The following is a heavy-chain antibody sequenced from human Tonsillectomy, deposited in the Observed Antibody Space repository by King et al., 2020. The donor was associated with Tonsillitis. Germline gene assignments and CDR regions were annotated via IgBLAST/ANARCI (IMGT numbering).Heavy chain of an antibody. D-gene: IGHD3/OR15-3a*01. V-gene: IGHV3-30*18. CDR3: AKSGEFFDWILPPGY. Sequence: VQLVESGGGVVQPGRSLRLSCAASGFTFSNYGMHWVRQAPGKGLEWVAVISYDGSNKYYADSVKGRFTISRDNSKNTLYLQMNSLRAEDTAVYYCAKSGEFFDWILPPGYWGQGSLVTVSS. CDR1: GFTFSNYG. J-gene: IGHJ4*02. CDR2: ISYDGSNK.